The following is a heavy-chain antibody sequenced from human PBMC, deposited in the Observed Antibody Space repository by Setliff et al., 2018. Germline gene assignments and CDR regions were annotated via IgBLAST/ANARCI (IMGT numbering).Heavy chain of an antibody. D-gene: IGHD5-18*01. J-gene: IGHJ3*02. CDR2: IHSSGRT. V-gene: IGHV4-61*09. CDR3: TFARDGYDVFDI. Sequence: SETLSLTCSVSGDSINRNIYYWSWVRQPAGKGLEWVGHIHSSGRTNYNPSLKSRVTISIDKSNNLFSLELASVTAADSAVYYCTFARDGYDVFDIWGQGTMVTVSS. CDR1: GDSINRNIYY.